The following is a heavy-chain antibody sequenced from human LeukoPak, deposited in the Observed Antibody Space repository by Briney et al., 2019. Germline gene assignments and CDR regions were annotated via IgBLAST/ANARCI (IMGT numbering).Heavy chain of an antibody. CDR2: IDGSGGNT. J-gene: IGHJ4*02. V-gene: IGHV3-23*01. CDR1: GFTFSRYA. Sequence: GGSLRLSCVASGFTFSRYAMSWVRQAPGKGLEWVSAIDGSGGNTFYADSVKGRFTISRDNSKNTLFLHMNSLRAEDTAVYFCAKDSSVPYGITNWGQGTLVTVS. D-gene: IGHD4-17*01. CDR3: AKDSSVPYGITN.